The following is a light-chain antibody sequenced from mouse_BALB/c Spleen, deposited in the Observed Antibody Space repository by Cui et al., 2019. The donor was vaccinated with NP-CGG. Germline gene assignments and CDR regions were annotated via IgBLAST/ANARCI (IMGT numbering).Light chain of an antibody. Sequence: QAVVTQESALTTLPGETVTLTCRSSTGAVTISNYANGVQEKPDHLFTGLIGGTNNRAPGVPARFSGSLIGDKAALTITGAQTEDEAIYFCALWYSNHWVFGGGTKLTVL. CDR2: GTN. J-gene: IGLJ1*01. CDR1: TGAVTISNY. CDR3: ALWYSNHWV. V-gene: IGLV1*01.